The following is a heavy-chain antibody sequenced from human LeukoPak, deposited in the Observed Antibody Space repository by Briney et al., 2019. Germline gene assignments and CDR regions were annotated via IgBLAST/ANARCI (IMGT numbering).Heavy chain of an antibody. CDR1: GGTFSTYA. D-gene: IGHD6-6*01. V-gene: IGHV1-69*13. CDR3: ARGQMAGIAARRDFDY. CDR2: IIPLFGTA. Sequence: SVMVSCKASGGTFSTYAISWVRQAPGQGLEWLGGIIPLFGTADYAQKFQGRVTITADESTSTAYMELSSLRSEDTAVYYCARGQMAGIAARRDFDYWGQGTLVTVSS. J-gene: IGHJ4*02.